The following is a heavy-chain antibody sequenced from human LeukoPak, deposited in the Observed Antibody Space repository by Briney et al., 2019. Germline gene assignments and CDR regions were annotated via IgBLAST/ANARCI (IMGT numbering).Heavy chain of an antibody. D-gene: IGHD3-10*01. CDR1: GFTFSSYS. Sequence: GGSLRLSCAASGFTFSSYSMNWVRQAPGKGLEWVSSISSSSSYIFYADSVKGRFTISRDNAKNSLYLQMNSLRAEDTAVYYCARLKITMVRGPPYYYGMDVWGQETTVTVSS. J-gene: IGHJ6*02. V-gene: IGHV3-21*01. CDR2: ISSSSSYI. CDR3: ARLKITMVRGPPYYYGMDV.